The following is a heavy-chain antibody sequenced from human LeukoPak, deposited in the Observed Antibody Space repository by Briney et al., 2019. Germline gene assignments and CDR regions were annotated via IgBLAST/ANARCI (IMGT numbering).Heavy chain of an antibody. J-gene: IGHJ3*02. D-gene: IGHD3-10*01. Sequence: ASVKVSCKASGYTFTSYGISWVRQAPGQGLEWMGWINTNTGNPTYAQGFTGRFVFSLDTSVNTAYLQISSLKAEDTAVYYCARDFNPSPYFAFDIWGQGTMVTVSS. V-gene: IGHV7-4-1*02. CDR2: INTNTGNP. CDR1: GYTFTSYG. CDR3: ARDFNPSPYFAFDI.